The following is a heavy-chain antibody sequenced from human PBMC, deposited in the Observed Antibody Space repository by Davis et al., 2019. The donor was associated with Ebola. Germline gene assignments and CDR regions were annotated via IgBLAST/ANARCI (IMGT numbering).Heavy chain of an antibody. CDR2: ISGSGGST. V-gene: IGHV3-23*01. CDR3: AREGGSDYSYYYYMDV. J-gene: IGHJ6*03. D-gene: IGHD3-16*01. Sequence: GESLKTSCAASGFTFSSYAMSWVRQAPGKGLEWVSAISGSGGSTYYADSVKGRFTISRDNSKNTLYLQMNSLRAEDTAVYYCAREGGSDYSYYYYMDVWGKGTTVTVSS. CDR1: GFTFSSYA.